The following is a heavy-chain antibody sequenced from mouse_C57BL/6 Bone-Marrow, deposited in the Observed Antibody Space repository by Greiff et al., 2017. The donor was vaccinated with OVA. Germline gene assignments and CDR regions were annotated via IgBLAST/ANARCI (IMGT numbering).Heavy chain of an antibody. Sequence: EVNLVESGGDLVKPGGSLKLSCAASGFTFSSYGMSWVRQTPDKRLEWVATISSGGSYTYYPASVKGRFTISRDNAKNTLYLQMSSLKSEDTAMYYCARPTGGFAYWGQGTLVTVSA. CDR2: ISSGGSYT. CDR3: ARPTGGFAY. J-gene: IGHJ3*01. CDR1: GFTFSSYG. V-gene: IGHV5-6*01.